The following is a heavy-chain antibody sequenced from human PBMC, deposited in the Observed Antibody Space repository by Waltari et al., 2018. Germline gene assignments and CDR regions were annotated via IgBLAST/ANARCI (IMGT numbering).Heavy chain of an antibody. V-gene: IGHV4-59*08. CDR3: ARHGGYRNYYMDV. CDR1: GGSISSYY. J-gene: IGHJ6*03. CDR2: IYYSVST. Sequence: QVQLQESGPGLVKPSETLSLTCTVSGGSISSYYWSWIRQPPGKGLEWIGYIYYSVSTNYNPSLKSRVTIAVDTSKNQFSLKLSSVTAADTAVYYCARHGGYRNYYMDVWGKGTTVTISS. D-gene: IGHD1-1*01.